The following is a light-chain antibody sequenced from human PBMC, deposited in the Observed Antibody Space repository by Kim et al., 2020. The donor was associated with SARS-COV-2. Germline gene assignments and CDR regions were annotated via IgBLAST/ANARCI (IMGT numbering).Light chain of an antibody. CDR2: ETS. CDR3: QEYGNSRT. Sequence: LSPGERATLSCRASPTVSSSYLAWYQQKPGQAPRLLIYETSSRPTGIPDRFSGGGSGTDFTLTNARLEPEDFAVYYCQEYGNSRTFGQGTKLEIK. CDR1: PTVSSSY. V-gene: IGKV3-20*01. J-gene: IGKJ2*01.